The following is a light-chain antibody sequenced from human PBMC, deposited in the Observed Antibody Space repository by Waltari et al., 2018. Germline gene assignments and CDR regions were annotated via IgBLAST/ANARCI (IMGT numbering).Light chain of an antibody. J-gene: IGKJ2*01. CDR2: AAS. V-gene: IGKV1-39*01. Sequence: DIQMTQSPSSLSASVGDRVTITCRASQSISSYLNWYQQKPGKAPKLLIYAASSLQSGVPSRFSGSGSGTDFTLTISSLQPEDFATYYCQQSYSTPTTFGQGTKLDI. CDR1: QSISSY. CDR3: QQSYSTPTT.